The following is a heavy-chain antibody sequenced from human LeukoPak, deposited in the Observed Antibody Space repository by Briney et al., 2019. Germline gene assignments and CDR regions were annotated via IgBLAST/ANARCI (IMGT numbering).Heavy chain of an antibody. V-gene: IGHV1-69*05. J-gene: IGHJ6*03. D-gene: IGHD3-3*01. CDR2: IIPIFGTA. CDR3: ARSYYDFWSGHRYYYYMDV. Sequence: ASVKVSCKASGGTFSSYAISWVRQAPGQGLEWMGGIIPIFGTANYAQKFQGRVTITTDESTSTAYMELSSLRSEDTAVYYCARSYYDFWSGHRYYYYMDVWGKGTMVTVSS. CDR1: GGTFSSYA.